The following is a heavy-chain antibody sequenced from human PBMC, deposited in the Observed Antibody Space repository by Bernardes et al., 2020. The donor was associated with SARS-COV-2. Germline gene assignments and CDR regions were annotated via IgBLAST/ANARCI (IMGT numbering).Heavy chain of an antibody. V-gene: IGHV3-53*01. Sequence: GGSLRLSCVASGFSVSSNYMSWVRQAPGKGLEWVSVIYTGGNTYYADSVKGRFTISRDNSKNTLYLEMNSLRAEDTAIYYCARVGFSAYDYGAFDIWGQGTRVPVSS. D-gene: IGHD5-12*01. J-gene: IGHJ3*02. CDR3: ARVGFSAYDYGAFDI. CDR1: GFSVSSNY. CDR2: IYTGGNT.